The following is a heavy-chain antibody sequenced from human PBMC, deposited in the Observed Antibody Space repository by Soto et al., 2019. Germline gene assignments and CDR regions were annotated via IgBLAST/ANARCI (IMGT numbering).Heavy chain of an antibody. CDR1: GGTFSSYA. D-gene: IGHD1-26*01. Sequence: QVQLVQSGAEVKKPGSSVKVSCKASGGTFSSYAISWVRQAPGQGLEWMGGIIPIFGTANYAQKVQGRVTITADESTSTAYMELSSLRSEDTAVYYCEIEAVGATSRNYGMDVWGQGTTVTVSS. CDR3: EIEAVGATSRNYGMDV. CDR2: IIPIFGTA. J-gene: IGHJ6*02. V-gene: IGHV1-69*01.